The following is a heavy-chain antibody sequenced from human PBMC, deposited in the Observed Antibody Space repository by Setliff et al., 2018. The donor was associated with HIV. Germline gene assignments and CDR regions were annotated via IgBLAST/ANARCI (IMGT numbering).Heavy chain of an antibody. J-gene: IGHJ4*02. CDR2: INPSSGST. CDR1: GYTFTSYY. Sequence: ASVKVSCKASGYTFTSYYMHWVRQAPGQGLEWMGIINPSSGSTTYAQKFQGRVTMTGDTSTNTLYMELSSLRSGDTAVYYCARGWEGGMEYWSQGTLVTVSS. CDR3: ARGWEGGMEY. D-gene: IGHD1-26*01. V-gene: IGHV1-46*01.